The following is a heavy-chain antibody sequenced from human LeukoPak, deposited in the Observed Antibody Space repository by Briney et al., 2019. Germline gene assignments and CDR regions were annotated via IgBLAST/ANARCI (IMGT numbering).Heavy chain of an antibody. CDR3: ARGYSSSWYPPFDP. D-gene: IGHD6-13*01. J-gene: IGHJ5*02. CDR1: GGSISSGSYY. V-gene: IGHV4-61*02. Sequence: SQTLSLTCTVSGGSISSGSYYWSWIRQPAGKGLEWIGRIYTSGSTNYNPSLKSRVTISVDTSKNQFSLKLSSVTAADTAVYYCARGYSSSWYPPFDPWGQGTLVTVSS. CDR2: IYTSGST.